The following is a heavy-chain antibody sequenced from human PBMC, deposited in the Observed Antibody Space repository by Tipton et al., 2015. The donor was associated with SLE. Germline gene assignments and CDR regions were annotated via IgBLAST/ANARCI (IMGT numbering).Heavy chain of an antibody. CDR1: GGSISSHY. CDR3: AREGHCSGGSCYPWFDP. D-gene: IGHD2-15*01. J-gene: IGHJ5*02. V-gene: IGHV4-59*11. CDR2: IYYSGST. Sequence: TLSLTCTVSGGSISSHYWSWIRQPPGKGLEWIGYIYYSGSTNHNPSLKSRVTISVDTSKNQFSLKLSSVTAADTAVYYCAREGHCSGGSCYPWFDPWGQGTLVTGSS.